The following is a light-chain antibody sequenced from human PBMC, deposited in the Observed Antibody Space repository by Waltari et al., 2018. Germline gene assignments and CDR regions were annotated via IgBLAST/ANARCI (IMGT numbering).Light chain of an antibody. CDR3: LQRGNWPET. Sequence: EIVLTQSPATLSLSPGERATLSCRASQSVGSYLAWYQQTPGQAPRLLIHDASNRASGIPARFSGSGSETDFTLTISSLEPEDFAVYYCLQRGNWPETFGQGTKVEIK. V-gene: IGKV3-11*01. CDR1: QSVGSY. J-gene: IGKJ1*01. CDR2: DAS.